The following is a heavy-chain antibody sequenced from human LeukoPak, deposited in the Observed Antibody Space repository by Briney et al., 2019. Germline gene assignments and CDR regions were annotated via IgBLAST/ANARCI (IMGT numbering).Heavy chain of an antibody. D-gene: IGHD2-2*01. CDR1: GGSISSYY. CDR3: ARDYCSSTSCHAAKNWFDP. Sequence: PSETLSLTCTVSGGSISSYYWSWIRQPPGKGLEWIGSIYFSGSTNYNTSLKSRATISVDTSKKQFSLKLISLTAADTAKCYCARDYCSSTSCHAAKNWFDPWGQRTLVTVSS. V-gene: IGHV4-59*01. CDR2: IYFSGST. J-gene: IGHJ5*02.